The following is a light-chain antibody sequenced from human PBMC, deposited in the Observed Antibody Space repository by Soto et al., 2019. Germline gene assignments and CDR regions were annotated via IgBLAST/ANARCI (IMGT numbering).Light chain of an antibody. CDR1: NGAVTSGHY. J-gene: IGLJ1*01. CDR2: DTS. Sequence: QAVVTQEPSLTVSPGGTVTLTCGSSNGAVTSGHYPYWFQQKPGQAPRTLIYDTSNKHSWTPARFSGPLLGGKAALTLSGAQPEDEAEYYCLLSYSGARPYVFGTGTKVTVL. V-gene: IGLV7-46*01. CDR3: LLSYSGARPYV.